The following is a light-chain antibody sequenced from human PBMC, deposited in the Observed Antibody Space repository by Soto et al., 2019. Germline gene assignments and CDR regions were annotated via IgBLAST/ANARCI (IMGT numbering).Light chain of an antibody. CDR3: QQYKNYPYT. Sequence: DIQMTQSPSTLSTSLGDRITITCRASQSISSWLAWYQQKPGKAPKLQIYKASSLESGVPSSFSGSGSETEFTLTISSLQPDDFATYYCQQYKNYPYTFGQGTKLEIK. CDR2: KAS. J-gene: IGKJ2*01. CDR1: QSISSW. V-gene: IGKV1-5*03.